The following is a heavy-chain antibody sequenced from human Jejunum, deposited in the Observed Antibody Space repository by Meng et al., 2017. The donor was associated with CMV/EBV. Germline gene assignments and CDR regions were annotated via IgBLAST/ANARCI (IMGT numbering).Heavy chain of an antibody. Sequence: GFTVSSSDRNWVRQAPEKGLEWLSIIYSGGSTYYADSVKGRFTIPRDTSKNKLYLHMNSLRADDTAIYYCARDFWQQGYYYGMDVWGQGTKVTVSS. D-gene: IGHD3-3*01. V-gene: IGHV3-53*01. J-gene: IGHJ6*02. CDR2: IYSGGST. CDR1: GFTVSSSD. CDR3: ARDFWQQGYYYGMDV.